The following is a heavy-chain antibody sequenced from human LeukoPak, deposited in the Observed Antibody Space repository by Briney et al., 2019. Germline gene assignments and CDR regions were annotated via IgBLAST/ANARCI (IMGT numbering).Heavy chain of an antibody. CDR3: ATTLRGWYLDV. CDR1: GYTITPHY. CDR2: VDPEDGEI. Sequence: GATVTLSFTSSGYTITPHYMHWVRQAPGKGRERVGRVDPEDGEIIYAEKFPGRLTISTDTSTDTGFMELSSLESEDTAMYYCATTLRGWYLDVWGKGTTVIVTS. D-gene: IGHD6-19*01. J-gene: IGHJ6*03. V-gene: IGHV1-69-2*01.